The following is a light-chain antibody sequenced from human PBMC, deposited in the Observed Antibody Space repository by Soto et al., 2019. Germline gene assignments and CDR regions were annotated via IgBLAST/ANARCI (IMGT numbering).Light chain of an antibody. CDR3: KSYAGSNTDG. V-gene: IGLV2-8*01. Sequence: QSALTQPPSASGSPGQSVTISCTGPKNDVGFYDFVSWYQHHPGNAPTLIIYEAVQRPSGIPDRSSGSKSGNTASLAVSGLQAADEADYFCKSYAGSNTDGLGSGTKVTVL. CDR1: KNDVGFYDF. J-gene: IGLJ1*01. CDR2: EAV.